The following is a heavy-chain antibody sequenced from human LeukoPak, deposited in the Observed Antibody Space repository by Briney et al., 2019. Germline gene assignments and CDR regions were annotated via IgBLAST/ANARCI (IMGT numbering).Heavy chain of an antibody. D-gene: IGHD6-19*01. CDR2: MNPNSGNT. CDR3: AREGSSGWYDLYYYYMDV. J-gene: IGHJ6*03. Sequence: ASVKVSCKASGYTFTSYDINWVRQATGQGLEWMGWMNPNSGNTGYAQKFQGRVTITRNTSISTAYMELSSLRSEDTAVYYCAREGSSGWYDLYYYYMDVWGKGTTVTISS. CDR1: GYTFTSYD. V-gene: IGHV1-8*03.